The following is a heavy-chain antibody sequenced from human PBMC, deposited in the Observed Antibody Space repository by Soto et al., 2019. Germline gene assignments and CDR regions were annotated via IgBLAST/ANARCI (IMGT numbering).Heavy chain of an antibody. V-gene: IGHV4-31*03. CDR2: IYYSGST. CDR3: ARWWSGSRQGFDP. J-gene: IGHJ5*02. CDR1: GGSISSGDYY. Sequence: QVQLQESGPGLVKPSQTLSLTCTVSGGSISSGDYYWSWIRQHPGKGLEWIGYIYYSGSTYYNPSLKSRVTISLDTSKNQVALKLSSVTAADTAVYYCARWWSGSRQGFDPWGQGTLVTVSS. D-gene: IGHD3-3*01.